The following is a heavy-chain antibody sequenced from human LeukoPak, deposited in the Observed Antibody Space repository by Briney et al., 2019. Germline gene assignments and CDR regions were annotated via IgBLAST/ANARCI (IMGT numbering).Heavy chain of an antibody. CDR2: IYSGGST. J-gene: IGHJ4*02. V-gene: IGHV3-53*01. CDR1: GFTVSSNY. CDR3: ARDSDSGYGPFAS. D-gene: IGHD5-12*01. Sequence: GGSLRLSCAASGFTVSSNYMSWVRQAPGKGLEWVSVIYSGGSTYYADSVQGRFTISRDNSKTTVCLHMNSLRAEDTAVYYCARDSDSGYGPFASWGQGTLVTVSS.